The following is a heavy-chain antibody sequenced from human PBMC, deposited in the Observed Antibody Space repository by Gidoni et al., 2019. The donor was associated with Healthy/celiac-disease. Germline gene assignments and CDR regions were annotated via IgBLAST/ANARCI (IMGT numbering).Heavy chain of an antibody. CDR2: IYPGDSDT. CDR1: GSSFTIYW. J-gene: IGHJ5*02. Sequence: EVQLVQSGAEVKKPGESLKISCTGSGSSFTIYWIGWVRQMPGKGLEWMGIIYPGDSDTRYSPSFQGQVTISADKSISTAYLQWSSLKASDTAMYYCARLGSWSGYRNWFDPWGQGTLVTVSS. V-gene: IGHV5-51*01. D-gene: IGHD3-3*01. CDR3: ARLGSWSGYRNWFDP.